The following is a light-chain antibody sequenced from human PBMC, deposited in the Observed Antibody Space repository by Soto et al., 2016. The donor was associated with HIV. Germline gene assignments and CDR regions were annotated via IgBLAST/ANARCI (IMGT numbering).Light chain of an antibody. Sequence: SYVLTQSPSVSVAPGQTARITCGGNNIGTESVHWYHQKPGQAPVLVVYDDTDRPSGIPARFSGSNSGNTATLTISRVEAGDEADYYCQVWDTTDHYVFGTGTRVTVL. CDR3: QVWDTTDHYV. CDR1: NIGTES. V-gene: IGLV3-21*02. J-gene: IGLJ1*01. CDR2: DDT.